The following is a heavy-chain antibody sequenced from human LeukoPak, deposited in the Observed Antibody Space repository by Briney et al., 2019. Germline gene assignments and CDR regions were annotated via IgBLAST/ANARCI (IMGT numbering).Heavy chain of an antibody. V-gene: IGHV3-64D*09. CDR3: VRGYSFGPYGMDV. D-gene: IGHD2-15*01. Sequence: ETLSLTCTVSGGSISSGSHYWDWVRQAPGKGLEYVSAINSGGSTYYADSVKGRFTISRDNSKNTLYLQMSSLRAEDTAVYFCVRGYSFGPYGMDVWGQGTTVTVSS. CDR2: INSGGST. J-gene: IGHJ6*02. CDR1: GGSISSGS.